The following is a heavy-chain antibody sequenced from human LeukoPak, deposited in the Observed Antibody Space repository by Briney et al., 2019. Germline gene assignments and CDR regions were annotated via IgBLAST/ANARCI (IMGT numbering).Heavy chain of an antibody. CDR1: SYSISSGSY. Sequence: SETLSLTCAVSSYSISSGSYWSWIRQPPGKGLEWIGLLYYTGTTNYNSSLKGRATISADTSKKYFSLKLTSVTAADTAVYYCASGYYYFMDVWGKGTTVTVSS. V-gene: IGHV4-61*03. D-gene: IGHD6-13*01. CDR2: LYYTGTT. CDR3: ASGYYYFMDV. J-gene: IGHJ6*03.